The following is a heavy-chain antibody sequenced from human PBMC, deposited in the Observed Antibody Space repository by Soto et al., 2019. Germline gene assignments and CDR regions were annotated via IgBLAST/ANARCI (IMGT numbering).Heavy chain of an antibody. CDR1: GFTFSNFW. J-gene: IGHJ4*02. V-gene: IGHV3-74*01. Sequence: EVQLVESGGGLVQPGGSLRLSCAASGFTFSNFWMHWVRQAPGKGLVWVSRVNSDGSSTTYADSVRGRFTISRDNDKNTLYLQMNSLRAEDTAVYYCTRGFSGTYWGQGTLVTVSS. D-gene: IGHD1-1*01. CDR2: VNSDGSST. CDR3: TRGFSGTY.